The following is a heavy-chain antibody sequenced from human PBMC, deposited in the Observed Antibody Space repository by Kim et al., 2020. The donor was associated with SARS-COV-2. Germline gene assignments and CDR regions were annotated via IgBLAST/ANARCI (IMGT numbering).Heavy chain of an antibody. V-gene: IGHV3-23*01. Sequence: TYYADSLKGRLTSPRDNSKNTLYLQMNSLRAEDTAVYYCARGRAPDYWGQGTLVTVSS. CDR2: T. J-gene: IGHJ4*02. CDR3: ARGRAPDY.